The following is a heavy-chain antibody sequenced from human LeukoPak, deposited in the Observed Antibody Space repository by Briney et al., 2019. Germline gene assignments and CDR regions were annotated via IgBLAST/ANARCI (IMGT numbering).Heavy chain of an antibody. CDR2: RYYSGST. CDR1: GGSVSSGSYY. Sequence: SETLSLTCTVSGGSVSSGSYYWSWIRQPPGKGLEWIGYRYYSGSTKYSPSLESRVTISVDTSKNQFSLKLTSVSAADTAVYYCARERNGFDYWGQGTLVTVPS. J-gene: IGHJ4*02. V-gene: IGHV4-61*01. CDR3: ARERNGFDY.